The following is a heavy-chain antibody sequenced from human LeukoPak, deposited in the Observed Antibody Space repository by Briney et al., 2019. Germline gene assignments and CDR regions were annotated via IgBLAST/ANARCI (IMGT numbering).Heavy chain of an antibody. J-gene: IGHJ4*02. Sequence: ASVKVSCKASGYTFTGYYMHWVRQAPGRGLEWMGWINPNSGGTNYAQKFQGRVTMTRDTSISTAYMELSRLRSDDSAVYYCARVDGYSSSRGDYWGQGTLVTVSS. CDR3: ARVDGYSSSRGDY. CDR2: INPNSGGT. V-gene: IGHV1-2*02. CDR1: GYTFTGYY. D-gene: IGHD6-13*01.